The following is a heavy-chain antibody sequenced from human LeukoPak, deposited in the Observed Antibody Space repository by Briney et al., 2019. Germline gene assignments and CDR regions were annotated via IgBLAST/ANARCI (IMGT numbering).Heavy chain of an antibody. V-gene: IGHV1-2*02. D-gene: IGHD3-16*01. J-gene: IGHJ4*02. CDR1: GYIFTGYY. Sequence: ASVKVSCKASGYIFTGYYMHWVRQAPGQGLEWMGWINPNSGDTNYQGRVTMTRDTSISTAYMELSRLRSDDTAVYYCARVRYRLAETYIDHWGQGTLVTVSS. CDR2: INPNSGDT. CDR3: ARVRYRLAETYIDH.